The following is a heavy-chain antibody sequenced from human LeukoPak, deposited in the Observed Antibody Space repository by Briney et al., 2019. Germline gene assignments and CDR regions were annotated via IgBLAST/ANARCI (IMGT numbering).Heavy chain of an antibody. Sequence: SETLSLTCTVSGGSISSHFWSWIRQPPGKGLEWIGYIYHSGSTYYNPSLKSRVSISVDRSKNQFSLKLSSVTAADTAVYYCARSLTITMIEYYFDYWGQGTLVTVSS. V-gene: IGHV4-59*04. D-gene: IGHD3-22*01. CDR1: GGSISSHF. CDR2: IYHSGST. CDR3: ARSLTITMIEYYFDY. J-gene: IGHJ4*02.